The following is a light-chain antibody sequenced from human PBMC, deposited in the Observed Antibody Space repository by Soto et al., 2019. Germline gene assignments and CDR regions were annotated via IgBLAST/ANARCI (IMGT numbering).Light chain of an antibody. Sequence: DIVMTQSPDSLAVSLGDRATINCKSSQSVLYSSNNKNYLAWYQQKPGQPPKLLIYWASTRESGAPDRFSGSGSGTDFTLTIRSLQAEDVAVYYGQQYYSTPPRTVGGGTKVENK. CDR2: WAS. CDR3: QQYYSTPPRT. J-gene: IGKJ4*01. V-gene: IGKV4-1*01. CDR1: QSVLYSSNNKNY.